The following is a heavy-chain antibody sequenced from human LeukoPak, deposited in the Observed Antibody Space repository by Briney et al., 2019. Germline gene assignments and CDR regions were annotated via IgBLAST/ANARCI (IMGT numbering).Heavy chain of an antibody. CDR2: IYHSGST. Sequence: PSGTLSLTCAVSGGSISSSNWWSWVRQPPGKGLEWIGEIYHSGSTNYNPSLKSRVPISVDKSKNQFSLKLSSVTAADTAVYYCARDRSFSYYYGMDVWGQGTTVTVSS. J-gene: IGHJ6*02. CDR1: GGSISSSNW. V-gene: IGHV4-4*02. CDR3: ARDRSFSYYYGMDV. D-gene: IGHD3-10*01.